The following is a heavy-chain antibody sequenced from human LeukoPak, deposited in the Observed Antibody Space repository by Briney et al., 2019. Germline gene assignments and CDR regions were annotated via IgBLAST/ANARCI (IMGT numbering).Heavy chain of an antibody. D-gene: IGHD6-19*01. J-gene: IGHJ4*02. CDR2: ISSSSSYI. Sequence: GGPLRLSCAASGFTFTSYSMNWVRQAPGKGLEWVSSISSSSSYIYYADSVKGRFTISRDTARNSLYLQMNSLRADDTAVYYCARGAGIDYWGQGTLVTVSP. V-gene: IGHV3-21*01. CDR3: ARGAGIDY. CDR1: GFTFTSYS.